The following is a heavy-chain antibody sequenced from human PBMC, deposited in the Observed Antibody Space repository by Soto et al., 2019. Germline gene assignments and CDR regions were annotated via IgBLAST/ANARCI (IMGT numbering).Heavy chain of an antibody. Sequence: QVQLVQSGAEVKKPGASVKVSCKAPGYTFTSYDINWVRQATGQGLEWMGWMNPNSGNTGYAQKFQGRVGMTRNTPTGTAEKELSSMSTEEPAVHDCARSTNGAGDRPWGQGTRVTLTP. CDR3: ARSTNGAGDRP. D-gene: IGHD2-8*01. J-gene: IGHJ4*02. CDR1: GYTFTSYD. CDR2: MNPNSGNT. V-gene: IGHV1-8*01.